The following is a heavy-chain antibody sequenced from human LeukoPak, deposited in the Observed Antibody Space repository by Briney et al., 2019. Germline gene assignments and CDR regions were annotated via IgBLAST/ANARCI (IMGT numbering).Heavy chain of an antibody. CDR2: IYSGGST. CDR1: GFPVSSNY. Sequence: GGSLRLSCAPSGFPVSSNYMSWVRQAPGKGLGWVSVIYSGGSTYYADSVKGRFTISRDNSKNTLYLQMNSLRAEDTAVYYCARGAEAAGTLRLDYFHYWGQGTLVSVSS. CDR3: ARGAEAAGTLRLDYFHY. V-gene: IGHV3-53*01. J-gene: IGHJ4*02. D-gene: IGHD6-13*01.